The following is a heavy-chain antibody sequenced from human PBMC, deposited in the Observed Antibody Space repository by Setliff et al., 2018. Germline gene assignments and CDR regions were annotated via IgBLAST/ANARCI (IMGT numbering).Heavy chain of an antibody. CDR3: ANYEQRPRNHDY. J-gene: IGHJ4*02. D-gene: IGHD6-25*01. CDR1: TFTFSNYA. CDR2: IDVGGGNT. Sequence: PGGSLRLSCAASTFTFSNYAVTWVRQAPGKGLEWVSSIDVGGGNTYYADSVKGRFTISRDNPRSTLYLQMNSLRDEDTALYYCANYEQRPRNHDYWGQGTLVTVSS. V-gene: IGHV3-23*01.